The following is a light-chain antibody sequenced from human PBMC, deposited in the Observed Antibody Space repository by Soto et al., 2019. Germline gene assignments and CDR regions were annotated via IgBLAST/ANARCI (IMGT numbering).Light chain of an antibody. CDR3: QQYDRSSYT. CDR2: GAS. Sequence: EIVLTQSPGTLSLSPGERATLSCRASQSVSSIYLAWYQQKPGQPPRLLIYGASSRATGIPDRFSGSGSGTDFTLTISRLEPEDFAVYSCQQYDRSSYTFGQGTKREIK. J-gene: IGKJ2*01. CDR1: QSVSSIY. V-gene: IGKV3-20*01.